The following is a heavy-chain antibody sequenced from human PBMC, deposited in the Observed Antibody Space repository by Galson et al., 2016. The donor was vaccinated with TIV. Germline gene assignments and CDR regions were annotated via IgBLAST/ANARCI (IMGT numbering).Heavy chain of an antibody. CDR3: ARSEYSYGKYYYYYYMDV. CDR1: GGTFSSYA. Sequence: VKVSCKASGGTFSSYAISWVRQAPGQGLEWMGGIIPIFGTANYAQKFQGRVTITADESTSTAYMELSSLRSEDTAVFYCARSEYSYGKYYYYYYMDVWGKGTTVIVSS. CDR2: IIPIFGTA. J-gene: IGHJ6*03. V-gene: IGHV1-69*01. D-gene: IGHD5-18*01.